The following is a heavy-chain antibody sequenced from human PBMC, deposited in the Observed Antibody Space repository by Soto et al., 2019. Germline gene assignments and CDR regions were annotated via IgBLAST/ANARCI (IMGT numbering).Heavy chain of an antibody. J-gene: IGHJ6*03. V-gene: IGHV3-9*01. CDR3: ARDFGDGSGSRGYYYFYYMDV. CDR1: GFTFDDYA. CDR2: ISGTGRNI. Sequence: GGSLRLSCAASGFTFDDYAMHWVRQAPGKGLEWVSGISGTGRNIGYADSVKGRFTISRDNAENSLYLQMNSLRPEDTALYFCARDFGDGSGSRGYYYFYYMDVWGRGATVTVSS. D-gene: IGHD3-10*01.